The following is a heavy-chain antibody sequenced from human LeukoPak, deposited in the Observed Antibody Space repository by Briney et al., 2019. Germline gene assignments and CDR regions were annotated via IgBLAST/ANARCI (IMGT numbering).Heavy chain of an antibody. V-gene: IGHV3-74*01. Sequence: GGSLRLSCAASGFTFSNYWMHWVRQAPGKGLVWVSRINTDGQTTSYADSVKDRFSISRDNAKNTLYLQMNSLRAEDTAVYYCARPGTGFDCWGQGTLVTVSS. J-gene: IGHJ4*02. CDR2: INTDGQTT. CDR3: ARPGTGFDC. CDR1: GFTFSNYW. D-gene: IGHD1-1*01.